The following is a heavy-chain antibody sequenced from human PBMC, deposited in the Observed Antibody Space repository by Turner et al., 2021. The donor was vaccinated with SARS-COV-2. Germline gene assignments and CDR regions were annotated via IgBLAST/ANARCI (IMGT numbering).Heavy chain of an antibody. V-gene: IGHV3-23*01. CDR2: ISGSGDNT. D-gene: IGHD3-10*01. CDR3: AKDCNTYYYGSALDY. CDR1: GFSFSRYV. Sequence: EVQLLESGGGLVQPGRSLRLPCAASGFSFSRYVMSWVRQAPGRGLEWVSAISGSGDNTYYTDSVKGRFTISRDNSKNTLYLQMNSLRDDDTAVYYCAKDCNTYYYGSALDYWGQGTLVTVSS. J-gene: IGHJ4*02.